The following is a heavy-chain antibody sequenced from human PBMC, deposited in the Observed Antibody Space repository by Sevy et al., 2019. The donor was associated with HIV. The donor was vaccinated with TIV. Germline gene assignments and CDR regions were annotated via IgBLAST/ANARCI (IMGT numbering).Heavy chain of an antibody. Sequence: GGSLRLSCAASGFTFTNFGMHWVRQTPGKGLEWVAVISYDGGNKYYADSVKGRFTISRDNSKNTVYLQMNSLRVEDTAVYYCAKVVRGSAWPNFDYWGQGTLVTVSS. J-gene: IGHJ4*02. CDR1: GFTFTNFG. D-gene: IGHD6-19*01. V-gene: IGHV3-30*18. CDR3: AKVVRGSAWPNFDY. CDR2: ISYDGGNK.